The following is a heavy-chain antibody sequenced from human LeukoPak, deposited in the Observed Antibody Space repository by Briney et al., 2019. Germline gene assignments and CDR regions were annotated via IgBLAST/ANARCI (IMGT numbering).Heavy chain of an antibody. J-gene: IGHJ5*02. V-gene: IGHV4-34*01. CDR2: INHSGST. CDR1: GGSFSGYY. CDR3: ARHRRGYTYGFVRFDP. D-gene: IGHD5-18*01. Sequence: SETLSLTCAVYGGSFSGYYWSWIRQPPGKGLEWIGEINHSGSTNYNPSLKSRVTISVDTSKNQFSLKLSSVTAADTAVYYCARHRRGYTYGFVRFDPWGQGTLVTVSS.